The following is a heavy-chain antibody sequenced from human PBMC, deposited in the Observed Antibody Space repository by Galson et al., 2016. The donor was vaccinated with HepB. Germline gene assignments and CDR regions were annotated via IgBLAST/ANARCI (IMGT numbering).Heavy chain of an antibody. CDR1: GFTFKGYA. D-gene: IGHD6-13*01. Sequence: SLRLSCAASGFTFKGYAMHWVRQAPGKGLEWVSVISGDGNNTYYADSVKGRLTISRDNSKNTLFLQMNSLRAEDTAVYYCAKGRSAIAAAGPNYWGQGTLVTVSS. CDR2: ISGDGNNT. J-gene: IGHJ4*02. V-gene: IGHV3-23*01. CDR3: AKGRSAIAAAGPNY.